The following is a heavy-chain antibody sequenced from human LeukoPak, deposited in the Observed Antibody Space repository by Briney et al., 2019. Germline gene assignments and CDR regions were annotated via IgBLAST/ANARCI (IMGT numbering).Heavy chain of an antibody. V-gene: IGHV4-39*01. J-gene: IGHJ3*02. CDR1: GGSISISSYY. CDR3: ARLIGDGAFDI. D-gene: IGHD2-21*02. Sequence: SETLSLTCTVSGGSISISSYYWDWIRQPPGKGLEWIGTIYYSGTTYYNPSLKSRVTISVDTSRNQFSLKLSSVTATDTAVYYCARLIGDGAFDIWGQGTMVTVSS. CDR2: IYYSGTT.